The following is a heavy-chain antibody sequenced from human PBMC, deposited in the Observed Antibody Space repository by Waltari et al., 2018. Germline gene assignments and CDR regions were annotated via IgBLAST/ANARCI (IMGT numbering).Heavy chain of an antibody. D-gene: IGHD6-19*01. CDR1: GWSSSGYY. Sequence: QVQLQQWGAGLLKPSETLSLTCAVYGWSSSGYYWSWIRPPPGKGLEWIWEINHSGSTNYNPSLKSRVTISVDTSKNQFSLKLSSVTAADTAVYYCARGGTYSSGWYDYYYGMDVWGQGTTVTVSS. CDR2: INHSGST. CDR3: ARGGTYSSGWYDYYYGMDV. J-gene: IGHJ6*02. V-gene: IGHV4-34*01.